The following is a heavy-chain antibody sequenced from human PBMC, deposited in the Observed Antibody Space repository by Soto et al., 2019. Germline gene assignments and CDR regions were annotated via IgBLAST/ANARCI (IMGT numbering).Heavy chain of an antibody. CDR1: GGSFSGYY. J-gene: IGHJ6*02. CDR2: INHSGST. CDR3: ARATFYNNKNYYYYGMDV. D-gene: IGHD1-1*01. Sequence: QVQLQQWGAGLLKPSETLSLTCAVYGGSFSGYYWSWIRQPPGKGLEWIGEINHSGSTNYNPSLKSRVTISVDTSKNQFSLKLSSVTAADTAVYYCARATFYNNKNYYYYGMDVWGQGTTVTVSS. V-gene: IGHV4-34*01.